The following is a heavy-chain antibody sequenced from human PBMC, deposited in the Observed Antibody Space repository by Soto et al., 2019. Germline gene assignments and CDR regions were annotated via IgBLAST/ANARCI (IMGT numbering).Heavy chain of an antibody. CDR1: GGSVNSGSYY. D-gene: IGHD2-15*01. V-gene: IGHV4-61*01. J-gene: IGHJ4*02. CDR2: IDSSGST. CDR3: ARAGEWDGGSCSGNFDY. Sequence: QVQLQESGPGLVKASETLSLTCTVSGGSVNSGSYYWSWMRPPQGKGLEWIAYIDSSGSTNYNPSLKSRATSSVAASENQFSKKLSSVPAADTAVYYCARAGEWDGGSCSGNFDYWGQGTPVTVSS.